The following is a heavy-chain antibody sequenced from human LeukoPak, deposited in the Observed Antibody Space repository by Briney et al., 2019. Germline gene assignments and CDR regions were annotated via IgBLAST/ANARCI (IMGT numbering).Heavy chain of an antibody. V-gene: IGHV3-74*01. D-gene: IGHD2-15*01. CDR1: GGSISSSSYY. CDR3: ARELPFDY. Sequence: ETLSLTCTVSGGSISSSSYYWGWIRQPPGKGLEWVSRIKSDGSRTDYADSVKGRFTISRDNAKNTLYLQMNSLRAEDTAVYYCARELPFDYWGQGTLVTVSS. J-gene: IGHJ4*02. CDR2: IKSDGSRT.